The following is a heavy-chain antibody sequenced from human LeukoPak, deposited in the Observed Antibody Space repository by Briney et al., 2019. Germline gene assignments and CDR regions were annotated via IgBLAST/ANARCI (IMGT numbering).Heavy chain of an antibody. V-gene: IGHV3-53*04. CDR2: IYSGGST. D-gene: IGHD6-19*01. J-gene: IGHJ4*02. CDR1: GFTVSSNY. CDR3: ARVRLGSGWSLFDF. Sequence: GGSLRLSCAASGFTVSSNYMSWVRQSPGKGLEGGSVIYSGGSTYYADSVKGRFTISRHISQNTLYLQMNSLRAEDTAVYYCARVRLGSGWSLFDFWGQGTLVTVSS.